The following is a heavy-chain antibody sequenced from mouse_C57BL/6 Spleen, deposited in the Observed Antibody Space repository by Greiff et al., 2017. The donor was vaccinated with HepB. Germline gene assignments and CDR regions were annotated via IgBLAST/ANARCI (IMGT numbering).Heavy chain of an antibody. V-gene: IGHV1-26*01. D-gene: IGHD2-4*01. Sequence: VQLKHSGPELVKPGASVKISCKASGYTFTDYYMNWVKQSHGKSLEWIGDINPNNGGTSYNQKFKGKATLTVDKSSSTAYMELRSLTSEDSAVYYCARLIYYDYDEEMDYWGQGTSVTVSS. J-gene: IGHJ4*01. CDR2: INPNNGGT. CDR1: GYTFTDYY. CDR3: ARLIYYDYDEEMDY.